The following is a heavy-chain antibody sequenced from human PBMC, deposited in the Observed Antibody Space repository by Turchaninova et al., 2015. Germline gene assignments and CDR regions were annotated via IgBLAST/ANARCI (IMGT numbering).Heavy chain of an antibody. D-gene: IGHD3-22*01. CDR3: ARVRSSGYYSLLYFDY. CDR1: GYSISSGYY. CDR2: IHHSGST. Sequence: QLHLQESGPGRVKPSETLSLTCPVSGYSISSGYYWGWCRQPPGRGLEWIGSIHHSGSTYYNPSLKSRVTMSLDTSKNQFSLKLSSVTATDTAVYYCARVRSSGYYSLLYFDYWGQGTLVTVSS. V-gene: IGHV4-38-2*02. J-gene: IGHJ4*02.